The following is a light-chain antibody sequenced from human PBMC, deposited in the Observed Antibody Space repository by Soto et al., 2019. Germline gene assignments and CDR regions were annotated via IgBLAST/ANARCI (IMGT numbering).Light chain of an antibody. CDR1: QGIARW. V-gene: IGKV1D-12*01. J-gene: IGKJ4*01. Sequence: DIPVTQSPSSVSASVGDRVTITCRASQGIARWLAWYQQKPGKAPTLLIHTSSILLSGIPSRFSGSGSGTDFTFTISSLQPEDFALYYCQQANSFPLTFGGGTKVEIK. CDR2: TSS. CDR3: QQANSFPLT.